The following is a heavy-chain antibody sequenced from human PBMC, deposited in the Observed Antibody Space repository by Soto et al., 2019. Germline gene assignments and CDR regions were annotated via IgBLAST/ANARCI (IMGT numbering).Heavy chain of an antibody. Sequence: QVQLVESGGGVVQPGRSLRLSCAASGFTFSSYGMHWVRQAPGKGLEWVAVISYDGSNKYYADSVKGRFTISRDNSKNTLYLQMNSLRAEDTAVYYCAKDIAAAGTVFDYWGQGTLVTVSS. CDR3: AKDIAAAGTVFDY. D-gene: IGHD6-13*01. CDR1: GFTFSSYG. J-gene: IGHJ4*02. CDR2: ISYDGSNK. V-gene: IGHV3-30*18.